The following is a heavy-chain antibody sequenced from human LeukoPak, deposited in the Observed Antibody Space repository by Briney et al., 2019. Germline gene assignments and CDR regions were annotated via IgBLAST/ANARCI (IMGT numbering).Heavy chain of an antibody. Sequence: SETLSLTCTVSGGSFSSGSYYWSWIRQPPGKGLEWIGYVYATGTTNYNPSLKTRATISIDTSKNQLSLTLTSVTAADTAVYYCARVGSGGAWFDFWGQGTLVSVSS. D-gene: IGHD6-19*01. CDR2: VYATGTT. CDR1: GGSFSSGSYY. CDR3: ARVGSGGAWFDF. J-gene: IGHJ4*02. V-gene: IGHV4-61*01.